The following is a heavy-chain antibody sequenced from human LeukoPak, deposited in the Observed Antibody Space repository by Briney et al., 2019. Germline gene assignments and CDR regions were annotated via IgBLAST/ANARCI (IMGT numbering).Heavy chain of an antibody. V-gene: IGHV3-23*01. CDR3: AKADCGGKCYYQNVH. J-gene: IGHJ4*02. D-gene: IGHD2-21*01. Sequence: GGSLRLSCAASGFTFNSYAMNWVRQAPGKGLEWVSGISDSGDNTYYADSVKGRFTISRDTSKNTLYLQMNGLRAEDTALYYCAKADCGGKCYYQNVHWGQGTLVTVSS. CDR2: ISDSGDNT. CDR1: GFTFNSYA.